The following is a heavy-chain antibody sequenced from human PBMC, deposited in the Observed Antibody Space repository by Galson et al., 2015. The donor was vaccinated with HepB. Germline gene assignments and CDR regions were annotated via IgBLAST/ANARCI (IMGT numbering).Heavy chain of an antibody. CDR1: GFTFSSYA. D-gene: IGHD6-13*01. CDR2: ISGSGGST. V-gene: IGHV3-23*01. J-gene: IGHJ4*02. Sequence: LRLSCAASGFTFSSYAMSWVRQAPGEGLEWVSAISGSGGSTYYADSVKGRFTISRDNSKNTLYLQMNSLRAEDTAVYYCAKDLRMSAGTADYWGQGTLVTVSS. CDR3: AKDLRMSAGTADY.